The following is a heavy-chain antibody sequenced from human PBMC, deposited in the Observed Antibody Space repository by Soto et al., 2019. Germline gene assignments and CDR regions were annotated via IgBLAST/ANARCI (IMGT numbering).Heavy chain of an antibody. J-gene: IGHJ4*02. CDR1: GDTFSSYA. V-gene: IGHV1-69*12. D-gene: IGHD5-12*01. Sequence: QVQLVQSGAEVKKPGSSVKVSCKASGDTFSSYAISWVRQAPGQGLEWMGGIIPIFGTANYAQKFQGRVTITADESTSTAYRELSSLRPEDTAVYYCARDHPTGYHFDYWGQGTLVTVSS. CDR3: ARDHPTGYHFDY. CDR2: IIPIFGTA.